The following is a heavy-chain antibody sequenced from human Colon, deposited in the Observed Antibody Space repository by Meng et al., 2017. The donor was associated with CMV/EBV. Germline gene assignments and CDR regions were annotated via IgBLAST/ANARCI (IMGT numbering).Heavy chain of an antibody. CDR3: VKDITPGGADH. Sequence: GGSLRLSCAATGFTLSSYAMTWVRQGPGKALEWVSSISSTSTHIDYADSVKGRFTISGDNAKHSLYLDMDSLRPGDTALYYCVKDITPGGADHWGQGTLVTVSS. D-gene: IGHD3-10*01. CDR1: GFTLSSYA. V-gene: IGHV3-21*04. J-gene: IGHJ4*02. CDR2: ISSTSTHI.